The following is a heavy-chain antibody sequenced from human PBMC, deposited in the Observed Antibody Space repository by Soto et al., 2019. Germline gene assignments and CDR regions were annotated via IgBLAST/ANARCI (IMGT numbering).Heavy chain of an antibody. CDR1: GFTFSSYS. J-gene: IGHJ4*02. V-gene: IGHV3-48*01. CDR2: ISSSSSTI. Sequence: GGSLRLSCAASGFTFSSYSMNWVRQAPGKGLEWVSYISSSSSTIYYADSVKGRFTISRDNAKNSLYLQTNSLRAEDTAVYYCAREYPPFDYWGQGTLVTVSS. CDR3: AREYPPFDY.